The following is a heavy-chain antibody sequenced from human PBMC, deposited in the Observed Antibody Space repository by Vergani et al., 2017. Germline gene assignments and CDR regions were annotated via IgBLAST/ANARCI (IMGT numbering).Heavy chain of an antibody. CDR2: INPSGGST. Sequence: QVQLVQSGAEVKKPGASVKVSCQASGYTFTSYYIHWVRQAPGQGLEWMGVINPSGGSTNYAQNFQGRVTMTRDTSTSTVFMELSSLRSEATAVYYCARGCGSTSCYKRGEDWFDPWGQGTLVTVSS. CDR3: ARGCGSTSCYKRGEDWFDP. CDR1: GYTFTSYY. D-gene: IGHD2-2*02. J-gene: IGHJ5*02. V-gene: IGHV1-46*01.